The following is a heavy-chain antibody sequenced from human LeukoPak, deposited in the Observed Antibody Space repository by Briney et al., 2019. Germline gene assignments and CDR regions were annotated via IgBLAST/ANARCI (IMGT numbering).Heavy chain of an antibody. CDR3: ARGIYGDYYVDY. D-gene: IGHD4-17*01. J-gene: IGHJ4*02. CDR2: INHSGST. V-gene: IGHV4-34*01. Sequence: SETLSLTCGVYGGSFSGYYWSWIRQPPGKGLEWIGEINHSGSTSYNPSLKSRVTVSLDTSKNHFSLRLSSVTAADTAVYYCARGIYGDYYVDYWGQGTLVTVPS. CDR1: GGSFSGYY.